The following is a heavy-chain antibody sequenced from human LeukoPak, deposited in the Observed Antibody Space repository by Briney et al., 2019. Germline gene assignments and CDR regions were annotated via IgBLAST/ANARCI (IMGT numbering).Heavy chain of an antibody. V-gene: IGHV4-59*08. CDR2: IYYTET. Sequence: SETLSLTCTVSGGSVSNYYWSWIRQSPGKGLEWIGYIYYTETSYNPSLKSRVTISADTSKNQFSLKLSSVTAADTAVYYCTRIAVAGPPGYYYYYYMDVWGKGTTVTVSS. CDR1: GGSVSNYY. J-gene: IGHJ6*03. CDR3: TRIAVAGPPGYYYYYYMDV. D-gene: IGHD6-19*01.